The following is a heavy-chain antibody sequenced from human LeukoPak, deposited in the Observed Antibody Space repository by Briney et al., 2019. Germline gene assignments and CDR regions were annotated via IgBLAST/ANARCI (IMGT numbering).Heavy chain of an antibody. CDR2: ISSSSSYI. D-gene: IGHD2-15*01. Sequence: GGSLRLSCAASGFTFSSYSMNWVRQAPGKGLEWVSSISSSSSYIYYADSVKGRFTISRDNAKNSLYPQMNSLRAEDTAVYYCARALLQRGDYWGQGTLVTVSS. CDR1: GFTFSSYS. J-gene: IGHJ4*02. CDR3: ARALLQRGDY. V-gene: IGHV3-21*01.